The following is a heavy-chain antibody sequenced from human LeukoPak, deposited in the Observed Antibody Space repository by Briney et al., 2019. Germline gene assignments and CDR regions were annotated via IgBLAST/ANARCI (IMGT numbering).Heavy chain of an antibody. D-gene: IGHD3-10*01. CDR2: ISHSGGT. V-gene: IGHV4-4*02. Sequence: SETLSLTCAVSLGSISSSNWWIWVRQPPGKGLEWIGEISHSGGTTYNPSLNSRVTISVDKSKDQFSLRLTSVTAADTAVYYCAGASGTHAGRWFDPWGQGTLVTVSS. J-gene: IGHJ5*02. CDR1: LGSISSSNW. CDR3: AGASGTHAGRWFDP.